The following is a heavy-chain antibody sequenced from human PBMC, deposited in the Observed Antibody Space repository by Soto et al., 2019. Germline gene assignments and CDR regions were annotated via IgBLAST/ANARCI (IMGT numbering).Heavy chain of an antibody. V-gene: IGHV4-59*01. J-gene: IGHJ6*03. CDR2: IYYSGST. D-gene: IGHD5-12*01. CDR3: ARDQYPNPSGYDYRIYYMDV. CDR1: GGSISSYY. Sequence: SETLSLTCTVSGGSISSYYWSWIRQPPGKGLEWIGYIYYSGSTNYNPSLKSRVTISVDTSKNQFSLKLSSVTAADTAVYYCARDQYPNPSGYDYRIYYMDVWGKGTTVTVSS.